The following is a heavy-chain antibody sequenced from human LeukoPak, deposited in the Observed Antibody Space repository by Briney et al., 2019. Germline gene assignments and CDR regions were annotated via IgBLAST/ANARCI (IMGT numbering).Heavy chain of an antibody. D-gene: IGHD2/OR15-2a*01. Sequence: GGSLRLSCLASGFSFNSYTMNWVREAPGKGLELVSTISPVSSYTWYAESVKGRFTISRDNPKNSLYLQMDSLRAEDTAVYYCVRDVSRRIGMDVWGQGTTVTVCS. CDR3: VRDVSRRIGMDV. CDR1: GFSFNSYT. V-gene: IGHV3-21*01. J-gene: IGHJ6*02. CDR2: ISPVSSYT.